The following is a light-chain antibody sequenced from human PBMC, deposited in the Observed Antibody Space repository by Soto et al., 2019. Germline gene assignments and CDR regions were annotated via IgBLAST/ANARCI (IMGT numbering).Light chain of an antibody. J-gene: IGKJ2*01. CDR2: GAS. Sequence: EIVLMQSPGTLSLSPGERATLSCRASQTLRRTYIAWYQQKPGQAPRVLIYGASKRATGIPDRFGGSGSGTDFSLTISRLEPEDFAVYYCHQYDNAPQTYGQGTKVDIK. CDR3: HQYDNAPQT. V-gene: IGKV3-20*01. CDR1: QTLRRTY.